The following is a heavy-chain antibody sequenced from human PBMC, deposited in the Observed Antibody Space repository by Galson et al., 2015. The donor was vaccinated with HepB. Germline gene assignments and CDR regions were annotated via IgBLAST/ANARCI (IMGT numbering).Heavy chain of an antibody. D-gene: IGHD3/OR15-3a*01. CDR1: GYTLTDLS. CDR2: FDPEEGET. V-gene: IGHV1-24*01. J-gene: IGHJ4*02. Sequence: SVKVSCKVYGYTLTDLSMHWVRQAPGKGLEWMGGFDPEEGETIYAQKFQGRVSMNEDTSTDTAYMELSSLSSEDTAVYSCTTGTGYTSDFDYWGQGTLVTVSS. CDR3: TTGTGYTSDFDY.